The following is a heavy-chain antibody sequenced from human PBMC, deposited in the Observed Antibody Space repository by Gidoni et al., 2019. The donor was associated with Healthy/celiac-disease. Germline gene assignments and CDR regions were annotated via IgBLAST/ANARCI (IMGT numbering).Heavy chain of an antibody. D-gene: IGHD1-26*01. CDR1: GGSFSGYY. CDR2: INHSGST. CDR3: ARGRRVGATRNGGPIDY. Sequence: QVQLQQWGAGLLKPSETLSLTCAVYGGSFSGYYWSWIRQPPGKGLEWIGEINHSGSTNYNPSLKSRVTISVDTSKNQFSLKLSSVTAADTAVYYCARGRRVGATRNGGPIDYWGQGTLVTVSS. V-gene: IGHV4-34*01. J-gene: IGHJ4*02.